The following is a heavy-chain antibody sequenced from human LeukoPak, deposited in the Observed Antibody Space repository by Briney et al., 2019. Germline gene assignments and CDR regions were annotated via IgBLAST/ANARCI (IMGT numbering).Heavy chain of an antibody. CDR3: ARRGIQLWSH. CDR2: INHSGST. D-gene: IGHD5-18*01. J-gene: IGHJ4*02. Sequence: SETLSLTCAVYGGSFSGYYWSWIRQPPGKGLGWIGEINHSGSTNYNPSLKSRVTISVDTSKNQFSLKLSSVTAADTAVYYCARRGIQLWSHWGQGTLVTVSS. CDR1: GGSFSGYY. V-gene: IGHV4-34*01.